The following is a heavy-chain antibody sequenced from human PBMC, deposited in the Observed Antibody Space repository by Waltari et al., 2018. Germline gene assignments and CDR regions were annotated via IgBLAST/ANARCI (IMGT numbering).Heavy chain of an antibody. V-gene: IGHV4-34*01. CDR2: INHSGST. Sequence: QVQLQQWGAGLLKPSATLSLTCAVYGGSFSGYYWSWTRQPPGKGLEWIGEINHSGSTNYNPSLKSRVTISVDTSKNQFSLKLSSVTAADTAVYYCARAPGACRGCGIWGQGTMVTVSS. CDR1: GGSFSGYY. D-gene: IGHD6-19*01. J-gene: IGHJ3*02. CDR3: ARAPGACRGCGI.